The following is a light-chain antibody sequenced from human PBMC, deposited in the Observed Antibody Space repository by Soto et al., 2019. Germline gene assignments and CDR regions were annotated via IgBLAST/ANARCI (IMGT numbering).Light chain of an antibody. CDR2: GAS. V-gene: IGKV3-20*01. CDR3: QQYGSTPRT. J-gene: IGKJ4*01. CDR1: QSFRSSF. Sequence: EIVLTQSPGTLSSSPGERATISCRASQSFRSSFLAWYQQKPGEAPRLLISGASRRPTGIPDRFSGSGSGTDFTLTISRLEPEDFAMYYCQQYGSTPRTFGGGTKVEIK.